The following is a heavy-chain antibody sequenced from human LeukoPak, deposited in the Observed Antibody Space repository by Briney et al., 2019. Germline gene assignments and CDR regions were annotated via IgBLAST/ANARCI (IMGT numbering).Heavy chain of an antibody. J-gene: IGHJ4*02. V-gene: IGHV1-18*01. CDR2: ISAYNGNT. D-gene: IGHD6-19*01. CDR1: GYTFTGYG. Sequence: ASVKVSCKASGYTFTGYGISWVRQAPGQGLEWMGWISAYNGNTNYAQKLQGRVTMTTDTSTSTAYMELRSLRSDDTAVYYCARAVAVAVLYYFDYWGQGTLVTVSS. CDR3: ARAVAVAVLYYFDY.